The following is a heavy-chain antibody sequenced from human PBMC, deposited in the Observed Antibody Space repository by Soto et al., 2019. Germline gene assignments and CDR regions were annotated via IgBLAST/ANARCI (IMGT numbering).Heavy chain of an antibody. CDR2: INTGGST. CDR3: AKRVAHPYYFDY. J-gene: IGHJ4*02. V-gene: IGHV3-23*01. CDR1: GFTFRSYG. Sequence: GGSLRLSCAASGFTFRSYGMSWVRQAPGKGLEWVSLINTGGSTYYAESVKGQFTISRDNSKNTLYLQMNSLRAEDTAVYYCAKRVAHPYYFDYWGQGTLVTVSS.